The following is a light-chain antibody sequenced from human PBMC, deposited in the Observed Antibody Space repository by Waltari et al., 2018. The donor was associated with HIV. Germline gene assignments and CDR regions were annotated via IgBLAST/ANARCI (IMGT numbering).Light chain of an antibody. Sequence: QSALTQPASVSGSPGQSITISCTGNSSDVGSYNLVSWYQQHPGKAPKLMIYEGSKRPSGVSNRFSGSKSGNTASLTISGLQAEDEADYYCCSYAGSSTLEVFGGGTKLTVL. CDR2: EGS. CDR3: CSYAGSSTLEV. CDR1: SSDVGSYNL. J-gene: IGLJ2*01. V-gene: IGLV2-23*01.